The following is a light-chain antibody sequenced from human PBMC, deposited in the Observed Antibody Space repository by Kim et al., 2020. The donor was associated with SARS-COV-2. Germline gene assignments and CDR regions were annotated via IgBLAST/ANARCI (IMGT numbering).Light chain of an antibody. J-gene: IGKJ4*01. CDR3: QQRSNWPP. V-gene: IGKV3-11*01. CDR1: QSVSSC. Sequence: SFSPGERDTLSCRASQSVSSCLAWYQQKPGQAPRLLIYNASNRATGIPARFSGSGSGTDFTLTISSLEPEGFAVYYCQQRSNWPPFGGGTKVDIK. CDR2: NAS.